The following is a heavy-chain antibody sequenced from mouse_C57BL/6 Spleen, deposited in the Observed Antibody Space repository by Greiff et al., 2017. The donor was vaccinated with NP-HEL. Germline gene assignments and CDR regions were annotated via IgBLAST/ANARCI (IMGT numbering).Heavy chain of an antibody. V-gene: IGHV1-55*01. D-gene: IGHD2-10*01. Sequence: QVQLQQPGAELVKPGASVKMSCKASGYTLTSYWITWVKRRPGQGLGGIGDIYPGSGSTNHNEKFKSKATLPVDTSSSTAYMQLSSLTSEDSAVYYCARIGSLLSAMDYWGQGTSVTVSS. CDR2: IYPGSGST. CDR1: GYTLTSYW. J-gene: IGHJ4*01. CDR3: ARIGSLLSAMDY.